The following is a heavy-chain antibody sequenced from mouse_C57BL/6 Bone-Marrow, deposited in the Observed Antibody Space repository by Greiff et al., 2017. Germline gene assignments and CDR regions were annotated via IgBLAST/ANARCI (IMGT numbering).Heavy chain of an antibody. CDR3: ARSGITTVVATPFAY. D-gene: IGHD1-1*01. Sequence: VQLQQPGAELVKPGASVKMSCKASGYTFTSYWITWVKQRPGHGLEWIGDIYPGSGSTNYNEKFKGKATLTVDTSSSTAYMQLSSLTSEDSAVYYCARSGITTVVATPFAYWGQGTLVTVSA. J-gene: IGHJ3*01. CDR2: IYPGSGST. CDR1: GYTFTSYW. V-gene: IGHV1-55*01.